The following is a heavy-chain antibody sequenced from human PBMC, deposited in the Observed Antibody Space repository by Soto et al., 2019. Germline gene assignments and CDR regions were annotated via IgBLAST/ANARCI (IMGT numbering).Heavy chain of an antibody. Sequence: PSETLSLTCAVYGGSFSGYYWSWIRQPPGKGLEWIGEINHSGSTNYNPSLKSRVTISVDTSKNQFSLKLSSVTAADTAVYYCARLYSGYDSNYFDYWGQGTLVTVSS. CDR2: INHSGST. CDR1: GGSFSGYY. J-gene: IGHJ4*02. CDR3: ARLYSGYDSNYFDY. V-gene: IGHV4-34*01. D-gene: IGHD5-12*01.